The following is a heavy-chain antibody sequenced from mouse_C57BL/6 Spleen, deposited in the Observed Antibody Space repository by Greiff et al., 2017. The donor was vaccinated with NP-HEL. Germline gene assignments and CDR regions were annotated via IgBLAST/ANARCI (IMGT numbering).Heavy chain of an antibody. CDR1: GYTFTSYW. J-gene: IGHJ4*01. CDR2: ISPGTSDT. D-gene: IGHD1-1*01. CDR3: TRRITTVIANYAMDY. V-gene: IGHV1-5*01. Sequence: EVQLQQSGPVLARPGASVKLSCKTSGYTFTSYWMHWVKQRPGQGLEWIGAISPGTSDTSYKQKFKGKAKLTAVTSASTAYMELSSRTNEDSAGYYCTRRITTVIANYAMDYWGQGTSVTVSS.